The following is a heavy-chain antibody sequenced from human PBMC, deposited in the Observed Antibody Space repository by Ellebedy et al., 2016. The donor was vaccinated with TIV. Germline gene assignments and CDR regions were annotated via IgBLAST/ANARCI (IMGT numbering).Heavy chain of an antibody. CDR1: GFTFSSYA. Sequence: GGSLRLXXAASGFTFSSYAMSWVRQAPGKGLEWVSAISGSGGSTYCADSVKGRFTISRDNSKNTLYLQMNSLRAEDTAVYYCAKENVLRFLEWPIGFDPWGQGTLVTVSS. J-gene: IGHJ5*02. V-gene: IGHV3-23*01. CDR3: AKENVLRFLEWPIGFDP. D-gene: IGHD3-3*01. CDR2: ISGSGGST.